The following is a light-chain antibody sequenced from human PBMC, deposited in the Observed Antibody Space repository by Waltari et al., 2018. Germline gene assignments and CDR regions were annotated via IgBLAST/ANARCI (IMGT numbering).Light chain of an antibody. CDR2: ATS. CDR1: QSITTF. CDR3: QQSLTSPKFT. Sequence: IQMPQSPSSLFASVGDRVTITCRASQSITTFLNWYQFRPGQAPQLLIYATSTLQSGVPSRFSGSGSGTDFTLTIRGLQPEDCAIDYCQQSLTSPKFTCGGGTKV. V-gene: IGKV1-39*01. J-gene: IGKJ4*01.